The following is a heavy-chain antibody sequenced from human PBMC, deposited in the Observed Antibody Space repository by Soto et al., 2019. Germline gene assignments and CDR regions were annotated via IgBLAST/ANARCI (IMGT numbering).Heavy chain of an antibody. D-gene: IGHD4-17*01. Sequence: PSETLSLTCTVSGGSISNYYWSWIRQPPGRGLEWIGHIFYSGSTNYNPALKSRVTISVDTSKSQFSLKLSSVTAADTAVYYCARSQTTVNSYDYWGQGTLVTVSS. CDR1: GGSISNYY. CDR2: IFYSGST. CDR3: ARSQTTVNSYDY. J-gene: IGHJ4*02. V-gene: IGHV4-59*01.